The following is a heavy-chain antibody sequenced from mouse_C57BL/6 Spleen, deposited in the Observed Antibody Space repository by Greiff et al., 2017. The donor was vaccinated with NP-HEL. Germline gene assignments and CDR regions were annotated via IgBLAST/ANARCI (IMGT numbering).Heavy chain of an antibody. CDR1: GYTFTSYW. CDR2: IYSSDSET. CDR3: ARGDDSSGPVAY. Sequence: QVQLQQPGAELVRPGSSVKLSCKASGYTFTSYWMDWVKQRPGQGLEWIGNIYSSDSETHYNQKFKDKATLTVDKSSSTAYMQISSLTSEDSAVYYCARGDDSSGPVAYWGQGTLVTVSA. D-gene: IGHD3-2*02. J-gene: IGHJ3*01. V-gene: IGHV1-61*01.